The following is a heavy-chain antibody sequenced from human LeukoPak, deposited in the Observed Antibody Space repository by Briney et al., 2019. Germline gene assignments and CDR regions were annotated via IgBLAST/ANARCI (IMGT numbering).Heavy chain of an antibody. J-gene: IGHJ1*01. V-gene: IGHV4-34*01. Sequence: PSETLSLTCAAYGGSFSGYYWSWIRQPPGKGLEWIGEINHSGSTNYNPSLKSRVTISVDTSKNQFSLKLSSVTAADTAVYYCATDYYDSSGYYYTEYFQHWGQGTLVTVSS. CDR3: ATDYYDSSGYYYTEYFQH. CDR2: INHSGST. CDR1: GGSFSGYY. D-gene: IGHD3-22*01.